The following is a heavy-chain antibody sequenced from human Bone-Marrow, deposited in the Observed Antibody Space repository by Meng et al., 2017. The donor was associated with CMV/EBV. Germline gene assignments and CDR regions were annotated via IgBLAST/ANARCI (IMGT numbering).Heavy chain of an antibody. J-gene: IGHJ6*02. D-gene: IGHD3-9*01. CDR1: GYTFFSCC. CDR2: INPSDVST. CDR3: ARDRLIKTFYYYYGMDV. Sequence: ASVKVSCKASGYTFFSCCIHWVRQAPGQGLEWMGMINPSDVSTNYARKFQGRVTMTRDASTSTVYMEVSSRRSEDTAVYFCARDRLIKTFYYYYGMDVWGQGTTVTVSS. V-gene: IGHV1-46*01.